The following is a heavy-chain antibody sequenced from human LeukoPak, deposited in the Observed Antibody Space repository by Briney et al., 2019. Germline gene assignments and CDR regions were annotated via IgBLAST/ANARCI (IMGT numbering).Heavy chain of an antibody. CDR3: ARDGGYVYYDFWSGPRLNDAFDI. Sequence: ASVKVSCKASGYTFTSYGISWVRQAPGQGLEWMGWISAYNGNTNYAQKLQGRVTMTTDTSTSTAYMELRSLRSDDTAMYYCARDGGYVYYDFWSGPRLNDAFDIWGQGTMVTVSS. J-gene: IGHJ3*02. CDR1: GYTFTSYG. D-gene: IGHD3-3*01. CDR2: ISAYNGNT. V-gene: IGHV1-18*01.